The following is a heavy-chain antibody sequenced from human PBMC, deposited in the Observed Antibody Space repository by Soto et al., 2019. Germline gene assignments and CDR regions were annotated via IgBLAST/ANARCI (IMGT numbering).Heavy chain of an antibody. CDR1: GYTFTSYG. Sequence: ASVKVSCKASGYTFTSYGISWVRQAPGQGREWMGWISAYNGNTNYAQKLQGRVTMTTDTSTSTAYMELRSLRSDDTAVYYCARPYYYDSSGYPGDSYGMDVWGQXTTVTVAS. CDR2: ISAYNGNT. J-gene: IGHJ6*02. D-gene: IGHD3-22*01. CDR3: ARPYYYDSSGYPGDSYGMDV. V-gene: IGHV1-18*04.